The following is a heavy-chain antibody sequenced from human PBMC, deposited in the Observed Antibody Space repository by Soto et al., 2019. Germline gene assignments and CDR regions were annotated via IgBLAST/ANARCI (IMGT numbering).Heavy chain of an antibody. J-gene: IGHJ4*02. CDR1: GYTFTSYA. V-gene: IGHV1-3*01. D-gene: IGHD3-10*01. CDR3: ARDAWANMVRGVTASY. Sequence: ASVKVSCKASGYTFTSYAMHWVRQAPGQRLEWMGWINAGNGNTKYSQKFQGRVTITRDTSASTAYMELSSLRSEDTAVYYCARDAWANMVRGVTASYWGPGTLVTVSS. CDR2: INAGNGNT.